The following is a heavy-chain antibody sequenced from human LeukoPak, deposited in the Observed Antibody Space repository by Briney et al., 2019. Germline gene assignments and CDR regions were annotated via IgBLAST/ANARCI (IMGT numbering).Heavy chain of an antibody. CDR2: VFYSGST. Sequence: SETLSLTCTVSGGSISSYYWGWIRQPPGKGLEWIGSVFYSGSTYYNPSLKSRVTISVDTSKIQFSLKLSSVTAADTAVYYCASLRNWVGYFDYWGQGTVVTVSS. D-gene: IGHD7-27*01. V-gene: IGHV4-39*01. CDR3: ASLRNWVGYFDY. CDR1: GGSISSYY. J-gene: IGHJ4*02.